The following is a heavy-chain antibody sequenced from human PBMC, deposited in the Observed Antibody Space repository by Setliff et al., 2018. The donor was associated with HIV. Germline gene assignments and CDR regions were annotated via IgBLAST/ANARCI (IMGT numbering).Heavy chain of an antibody. D-gene: IGHD4-17*01. J-gene: IGHJ4*02. CDR3: ARAPTVVTLLDY. V-gene: IGHV4-4*07. CDR2: IYPSGTI. Sequence: SETLSLTCTVSAASIRNSYWTWIRQPAGKGLEWIGRIYPSGTINYNPSLKSRVTMSVDTSKNQFSLRLTSVSAADTAVYYCARAPTVVTLLDYWGQGTLVTVSS. CDR1: AASIRNSY.